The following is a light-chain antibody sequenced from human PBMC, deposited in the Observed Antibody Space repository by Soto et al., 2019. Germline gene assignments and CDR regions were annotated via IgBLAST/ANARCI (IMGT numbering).Light chain of an antibody. CDR1: QSISIW. J-gene: IGKJ1*01. CDR3: QQYSTYTPRT. Sequence: DIQMTQSRSTLSASVGDRVTITCRASQSISIWLAWYQQKPGKAPTILIYKASSLESGVPSRFSGSGSGTEFTLTISSLQPDDFATYYCQQYSTYTPRTFGQGTKVDNK. V-gene: IGKV1-5*03. CDR2: KAS.